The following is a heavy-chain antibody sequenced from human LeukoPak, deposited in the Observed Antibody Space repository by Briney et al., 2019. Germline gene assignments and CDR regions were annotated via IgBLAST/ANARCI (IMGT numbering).Heavy chain of an antibody. Sequence: PSETLSLTCTVSGGSISSSSYYWGWIRQPPGKGLEWIGSIYYSGSTYYNPSLKSRVTISVDTSKNQFSLKLSSVTAADTAVYYCARGKDPPYSSGWYRSRGYYFDYWGQGTLVTVSS. D-gene: IGHD6-19*01. CDR2: IYYSGST. J-gene: IGHJ4*02. CDR3: ARGKDPPYSSGWYRSRGYYFDY. CDR1: GGSISSSSYY. V-gene: IGHV4-39*01.